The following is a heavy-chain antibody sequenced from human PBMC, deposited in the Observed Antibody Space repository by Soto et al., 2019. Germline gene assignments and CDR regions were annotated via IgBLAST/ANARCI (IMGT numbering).Heavy chain of an antibody. CDR1: GGTFSSYA. CDR3: ARSVLRYFDWFPLSDY. D-gene: IGHD3-9*01. V-gene: IGHV1-69*13. J-gene: IGHJ4*02. Sequence: SVKVSCKASGGTFSSYAISWVRQAPGQGLEWMGGIIPIFGTANYAQKFQGRVTITADESTSTAYMELSSLRSEDTAVYYCARSVLRYFDWFPLSDYWGQGTLVTVSS. CDR2: IIPIFGTA.